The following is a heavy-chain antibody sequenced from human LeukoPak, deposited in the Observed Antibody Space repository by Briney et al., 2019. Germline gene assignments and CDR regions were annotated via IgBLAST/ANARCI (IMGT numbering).Heavy chain of an antibody. CDR2: FDPEDGET. Sequence: ASVKVSCKVSGYTLTELSMQWVRQAPGKGLEWMGGFDPEDGETIYAQKFQGRVTMTEDTSTHTAYMELSSLRSEDTAVYYCATSPRYGPTDLDYWGQGTLVTVSS. D-gene: IGHD1-14*01. J-gene: IGHJ4*02. CDR1: GYTLTELS. CDR3: ATSPRYGPTDLDY. V-gene: IGHV1-24*01.